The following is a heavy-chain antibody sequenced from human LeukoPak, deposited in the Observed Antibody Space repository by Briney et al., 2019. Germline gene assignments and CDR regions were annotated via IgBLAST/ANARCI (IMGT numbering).Heavy chain of an antibody. Sequence: GGSLRLSCAASGFPFNAYWMTWVRQAPGKGLEWVANIRQDGDTKYYVDSVKGRFTISRVNAMNSLYLQMNSLRAEDTAIYYCARSLPYGTTWYGRSDFWGQGTLVTVSS. J-gene: IGHJ4*02. V-gene: IGHV3-7*03. CDR1: GFPFNAYW. CDR2: IRQDGDTK. CDR3: ARSLPYGTTWYGRSDF. D-gene: IGHD6-13*01.